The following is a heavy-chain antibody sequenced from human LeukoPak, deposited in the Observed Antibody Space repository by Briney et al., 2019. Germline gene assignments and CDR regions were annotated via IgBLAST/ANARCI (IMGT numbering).Heavy chain of an antibody. Sequence: ASVKVSCKASGYTFTGYYMHWVRQAPGQGLELMGRINPNSGGTNYAQKFQGRVTMTRDTSISTAYMELSRLRSDDTAVYYCARELPYEYYYYYYMDVWGKGTTVTVSS. V-gene: IGHV1-2*06. CDR3: ARELPYEYYYYYYMDV. CDR1: GYTFTGYY. CDR2: INPNSGGT. D-gene: IGHD3-22*01. J-gene: IGHJ6*03.